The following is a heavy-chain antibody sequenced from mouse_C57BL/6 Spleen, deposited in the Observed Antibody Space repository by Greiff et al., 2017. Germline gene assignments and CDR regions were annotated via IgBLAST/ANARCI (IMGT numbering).Heavy chain of an antibody. CDR2: ISSGGDYI. J-gene: IGHJ1*03. CDR1: GFTFSSYA. CDR3: TRDDSNSWYFDV. Sequence: EVNLVESGEGLVKPGGSLKLSCAASGFTFSSYAMSWVRQTPEKRLEWVAYISSGGDYIYYADTVKGRFTISRDNARNTLYLQMSSLKSEDTAMYYCTRDDSNSWYFDVWGTGTTVTVSS. D-gene: IGHD2-5*01. V-gene: IGHV5-9-1*02.